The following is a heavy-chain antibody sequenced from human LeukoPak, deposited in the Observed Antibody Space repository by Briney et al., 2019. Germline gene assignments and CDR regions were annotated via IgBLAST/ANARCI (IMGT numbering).Heavy chain of an antibody. CDR2: FDPEDGET. CDR3: ATAFCGGDCYLWKGDYYGWDV. V-gene: IGHV1-24*01. D-gene: IGHD2-21*02. Sequence: GASVKVSCKVSGYTLTELSMHWVRQAPGKGLEWMGGFDPEDGETIYAQKFQGRVTMTEDTSTDTAYMELSSLRSEDTAVYYCATAFCGGDCYLWKGDYYGWDVGAKGTTVTFP. J-gene: IGHJ6*04. CDR1: GYTLTELS.